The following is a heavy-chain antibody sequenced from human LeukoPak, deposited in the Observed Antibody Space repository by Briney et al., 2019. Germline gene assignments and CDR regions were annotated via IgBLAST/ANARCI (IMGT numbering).Heavy chain of an antibody. CDR2: IYTSGST. J-gene: IGHJ4*02. Sequence: PSETLSLTCTVYGGSISSNYRSWIRQPAGKGLEWIGRIYTSGSTNYNPSLKSRVTISVDKSKNQFSLKLSSVTAADTAVYYCARVGDGYNYDYWGQGTLVTVSS. D-gene: IGHD5-24*01. V-gene: IGHV4-4*07. CDR3: ARVGDGYNYDY. CDR1: GGSISSNY.